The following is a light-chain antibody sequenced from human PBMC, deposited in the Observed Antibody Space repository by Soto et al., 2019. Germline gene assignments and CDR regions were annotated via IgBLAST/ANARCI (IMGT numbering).Light chain of an antibody. CDR2: EVN. CDR3: SSYADSANYV. CDR1: SSDVGGYEY. Sequence: QSVLTQPASVSGSPGQSITISCTGTSSDVGGYEYVSWYQQYPGKAPKLMIYEVNNRPSGVSHRFSGSKSGNTASLTISGLQAEDEADYYCSSYADSANYVFGTGTKATVL. J-gene: IGLJ1*01. V-gene: IGLV2-14*01.